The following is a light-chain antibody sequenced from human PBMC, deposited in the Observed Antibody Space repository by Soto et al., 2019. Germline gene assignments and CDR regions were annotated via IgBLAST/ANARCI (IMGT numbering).Light chain of an antibody. J-gene: IGLJ1*01. V-gene: IGLV1-40*01. CDR3: QSSDSSLSGYV. Sequence: QSFLTQPPSVSGAPGQRVTITCSGSSANIGAAYNVDWYQQLPGTAPKLLIYGNNNRPSGVPARFSGSKSGTSASLAIAGLQAEDEGDYYYQSSDSSLSGYVVGPGTK. CDR2: GNN. CDR1: SANIGAAYN.